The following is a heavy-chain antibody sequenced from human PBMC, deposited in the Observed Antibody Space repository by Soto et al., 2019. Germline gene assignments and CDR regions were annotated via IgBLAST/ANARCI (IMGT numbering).Heavy chain of an antibody. Sequence: VQLVESGGGLVQPGRSLRLSCAASGFTFDDYAMHWVRQAPGKGLEWVSGISWNSGSIGYADSVKGRFTISRDNAKNSLYLQMNSLRAEDTALYYCAKDVQQWLGRGGDYFDYWGQGTLVTVSS. V-gene: IGHV3-9*01. CDR3: AKDVQQWLGRGGDYFDY. CDR2: ISWNSGSI. D-gene: IGHD6-19*01. CDR1: GFTFDDYA. J-gene: IGHJ4*02.